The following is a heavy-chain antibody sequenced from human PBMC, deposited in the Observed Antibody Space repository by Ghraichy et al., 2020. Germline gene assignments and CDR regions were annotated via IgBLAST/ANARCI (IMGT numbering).Heavy chain of an antibody. V-gene: IGHV3-21*01. CDR1: GFTFSSYS. CDR3: ARVDDYGGNSLDY. CDR2: ISSSSSYI. D-gene: IGHD4-23*01. J-gene: IGHJ4*02. Sequence: GGSLRLSCAASGFTFSSYSMNWVRQAPGKGLEWVSSISSSSSYIYYADSGKGRFTISRDNAKNSLYLQMNSLRAEDTAVYYCARVDDYGGNSLDYWGQGTLVTVSS.